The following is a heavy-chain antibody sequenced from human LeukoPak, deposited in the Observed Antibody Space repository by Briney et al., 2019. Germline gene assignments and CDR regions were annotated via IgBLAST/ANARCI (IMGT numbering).Heavy chain of an antibody. CDR3: ARAASKTYYDFWSGYYSGNWFDP. D-gene: IGHD3-3*01. CDR2: MNPNSGNT. V-gene: IGHV1-8*01. CDR1: GYTFTMYD. Sequence: ASVKVSCKASGYTFTMYDINWVRQATGQGLEWMGWMNPNSGNTGYAQKFQGRVTMSRNTSISTAYMELSSLRSEATAVYYCARAASKTYYDFWSGYYSGNWFDPWGQGTLVTVSS. J-gene: IGHJ5*02.